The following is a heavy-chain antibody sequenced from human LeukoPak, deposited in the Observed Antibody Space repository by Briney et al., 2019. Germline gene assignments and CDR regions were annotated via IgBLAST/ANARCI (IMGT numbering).Heavy chain of an antibody. V-gene: IGHV3-74*01. CDR3: ARVRSTSGQLFGY. D-gene: IGHD3-3*01. J-gene: IGHJ4*02. Sequence: GGSLRLSCAASGFTFSSYWMHWVRQAPWKGLVWVSRINSDGSSTSYADSVKGRFTISRDNAKNTLYLQMNSLRAEDTAVYYCARVRSTSGQLFGYWGQGTLVTVSS. CDR2: INSDGSST. CDR1: GFTFSSYW.